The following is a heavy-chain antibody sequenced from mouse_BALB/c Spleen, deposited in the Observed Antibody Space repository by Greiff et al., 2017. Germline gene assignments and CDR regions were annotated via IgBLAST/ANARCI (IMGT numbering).Heavy chain of an antibody. D-gene: IGHD3-2*01. CDR2: INPVSGCT. J-gene: IGHJ3*01. V-gene: IGHV1-55*01. CDR3: ARDSWGYGFAY. Sequence: QVQLHQSGAELVKPGTSVKLSCTASGYTFTSYCINWVKPRPGPGLEWIGDINPVSGCTNYNEKFKSKATLTVDTSSSTAYMQLSSLASEDSALYYCARDSWGYGFAYGGQGTLVTVAA. CDR1: GYTFTSYC.